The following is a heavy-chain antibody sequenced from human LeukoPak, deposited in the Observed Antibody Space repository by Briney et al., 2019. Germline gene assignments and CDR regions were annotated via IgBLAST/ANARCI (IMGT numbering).Heavy chain of an antibody. J-gene: IGHJ4*02. D-gene: IGHD5-12*01. V-gene: IGHV1-18*01. CDR3: ARSYSGYDGVDY. CDR1: GYSFTSYG. CDR2: ISAYDGET. Sequence: ASVKVSCKASGYSFTSYGISWVREAPGRGLEWVGYISAYDGETRYAQKFQGRVTLTTDTSTGTVYMEMRRLRSDDTAVYYCARSYSGYDGVDYWGQGTLVTVSS.